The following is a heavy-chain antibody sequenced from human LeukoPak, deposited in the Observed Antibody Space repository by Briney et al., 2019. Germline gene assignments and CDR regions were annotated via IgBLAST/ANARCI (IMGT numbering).Heavy chain of an antibody. D-gene: IGHD3-10*01. CDR2: IIPIFGTA. Sequence: SVKVSCKASGGTFSSYAISWVRQAPGQGLEWMGGIIPIFGTANYAQKFQGRVTITTDESTSTAYMELSSLRSGDTAVYYCARQGMVRGVTTSYYYYYMDVWGKGPRSPSP. V-gene: IGHV1-69*05. CDR1: GGTFSSYA. CDR3: ARQGMVRGVTTSYYYYYMDV. J-gene: IGHJ6*03.